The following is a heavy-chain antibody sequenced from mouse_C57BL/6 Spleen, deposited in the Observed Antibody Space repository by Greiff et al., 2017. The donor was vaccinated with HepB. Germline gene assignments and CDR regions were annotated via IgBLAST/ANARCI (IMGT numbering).Heavy chain of an antibody. J-gene: IGHJ2*01. CDR1: GYTFTSYW. V-gene: IGHV1-64*01. Sequence: QVQLQQSGAELVKPGASVKLSCKASGYTFTSYWMHWVKQRPGQGLEWIGMIHPNSGSTNYNEKFKSKATLTVDKSSSTAYMQLSSLTSEDSAVYYCARSGTTVVATGFDYWGQGTTLTVSS. D-gene: IGHD1-1*01. CDR3: ARSGTTVVATGFDY. CDR2: IHPNSGST.